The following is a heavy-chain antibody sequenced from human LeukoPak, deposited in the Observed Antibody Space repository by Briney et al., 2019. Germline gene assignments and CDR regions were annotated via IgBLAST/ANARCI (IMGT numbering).Heavy chain of an antibody. CDR3: ARRSTVTSY. CDR2: INHSAST. V-gene: IGHV4-34*01. CDR1: GGSLSGYF. Sequence: SETLSLTCAVYGGSLSGYFWSWIRQPPGKGLEWIGEINHSASTNYNPSLKSRVTISVDTSKNQFSLKLSSVTAADTAVYYCARRSTVTSYWGQGTLVTVSS. D-gene: IGHD4-17*01. J-gene: IGHJ4*02.